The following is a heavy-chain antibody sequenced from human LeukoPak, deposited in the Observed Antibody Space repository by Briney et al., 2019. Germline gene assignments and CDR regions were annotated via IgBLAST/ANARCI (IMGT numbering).Heavy chain of an antibody. CDR2: ISDSGDTT. Sequence: GGSLRLSCAASGFTFRNHAMHWVRQAPGKGLECVSGISDSGDTTYYADFVNGRFTISRDNSKNTLYLQMNSLRAEDTAVYYCAKGGGQNFFDSSGRNFDFWGQGTLVTVSS. CDR1: GFTFRNHA. J-gene: IGHJ4*02. CDR3: AKGGGQNFFDSSGRNFDF. D-gene: IGHD3-22*01. V-gene: IGHV3-23*01.